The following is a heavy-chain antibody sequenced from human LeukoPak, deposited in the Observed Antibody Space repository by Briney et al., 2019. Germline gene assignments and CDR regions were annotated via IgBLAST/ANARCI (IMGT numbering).Heavy chain of an antibody. CDR2: IYYSGST. CDR1: GGSMSRSY. Sequence: SETLSLTCTVSGGSMSRSYWSWIRRSPGKGLEWIGYIYYSGSTDYNPSLKSRVTISVDTSKNQFSLKLSSVAAADTAVYYCARHYYHRSGYFYQDYWGQGTLVTVSS. CDR3: ARHYYHRSGYFYQDY. J-gene: IGHJ4*02. V-gene: IGHV4-59*08. D-gene: IGHD3-22*01.